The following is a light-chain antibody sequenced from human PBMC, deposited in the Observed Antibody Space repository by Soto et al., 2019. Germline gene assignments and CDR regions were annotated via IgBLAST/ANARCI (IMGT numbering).Light chain of an antibody. CDR3: AVWDDSLKVVV. J-gene: IGLJ2*01. CDR1: SSNIASNT. CDR2: STY. V-gene: IGLV1-44*01. Sequence: QSVLTQPPSASGTPGQRVTISCSGSSSNIASNTVSWYQQLPGTAPKLLIFSTYQRPSGVPDPISGSKSGTSASLAISGLQAADEAEYYCAVWDDSLKVVVFGGGTKVTVL.